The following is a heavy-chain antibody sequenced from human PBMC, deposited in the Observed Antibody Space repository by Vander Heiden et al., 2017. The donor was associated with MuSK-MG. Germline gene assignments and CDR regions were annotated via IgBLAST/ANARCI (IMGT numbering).Heavy chain of an antibody. CDR2: INHSGST. Sequence: QVQLQPWGAGLLKPSETLSLTCAVYGGSFSAYYWSWIRQPPGKGLEWIGEINHSGSTNYNPSLKSRVTISVDTSKNQFSLKLSSVTAADTAVYYCARGSKHLITIFGVGDGMDVWGQGTTVTVSS. CDR3: ARGSKHLITIFGVGDGMDV. D-gene: IGHD3-3*01. V-gene: IGHV4-34*01. CDR1: GGSFSAYY. J-gene: IGHJ6*02.